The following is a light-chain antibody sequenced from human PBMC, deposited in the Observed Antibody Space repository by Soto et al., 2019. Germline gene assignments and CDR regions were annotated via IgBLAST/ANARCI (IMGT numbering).Light chain of an antibody. Sequence: DIQMTQSPSTLSASVGDRVTTTCRASQSISSWLAWYQQKPGKAPKLLIYDASSLESGVPSRFSGSGSGTEFTLTISSLQPDDFATYYCQQYNSYSPETFGQGTKVDIK. CDR3: QQYNSYSPET. J-gene: IGKJ1*01. CDR2: DAS. CDR1: QSISSW. V-gene: IGKV1-5*01.